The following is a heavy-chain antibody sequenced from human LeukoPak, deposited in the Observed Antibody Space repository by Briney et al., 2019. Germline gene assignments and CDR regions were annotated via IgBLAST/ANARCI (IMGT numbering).Heavy chain of an antibody. Sequence: GGSLRLSCAASGFTFSSYAMHWVRQAPGKGLEWVAVISYDGSNKYYADSVKGRFTISRDNAKNTLYLQMNSLRAEDTAVYYCARVSPRGVNDGMDVWGQGTTVTVSS. V-gene: IGHV3-30-3*01. CDR3: ARVSPRGVNDGMDV. J-gene: IGHJ6*02. CDR1: GFTFSSYA. CDR2: ISYDGSNK. D-gene: IGHD3-10*01.